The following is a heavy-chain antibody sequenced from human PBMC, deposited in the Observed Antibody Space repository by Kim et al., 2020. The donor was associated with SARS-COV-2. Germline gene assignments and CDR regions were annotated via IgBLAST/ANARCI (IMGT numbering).Heavy chain of an antibody. V-gene: IGHV4-59*09. D-gene: IGHD3-10*01. Sequence: PSLEVRVTISVDTSKNQFSLKLSSVTAVDTAVYYCARGAGGSGGPLAFDIWGQGTMVTVSS. J-gene: IGHJ3*02. CDR3: ARGAGGSGGPLAFDI.